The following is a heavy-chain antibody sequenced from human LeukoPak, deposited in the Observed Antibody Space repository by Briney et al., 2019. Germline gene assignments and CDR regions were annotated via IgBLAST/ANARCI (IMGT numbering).Heavy chain of an antibody. CDR1: GVTVSANY. J-gene: IGHJ4*02. V-gene: IGHV3-53*01. Sequence: GGSLRLSCAAPGVTVSANYLNWVRQAPGKGLEWVSVIYSSVHTHYADTVKSGFTISRDNSKSTLYLQINSLRADDTAVYYCVRERRHDDSTGYYYVGFDSWGQGTLVSVSS. D-gene: IGHD3-22*01. CDR2: IYSSVHT. CDR3: VRERRHDDSTGYYYVGFDS.